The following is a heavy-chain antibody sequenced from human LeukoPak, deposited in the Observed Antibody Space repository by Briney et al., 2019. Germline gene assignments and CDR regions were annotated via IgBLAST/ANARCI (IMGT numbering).Heavy chain of an antibody. CDR3: ARATGFDY. Sequence: ASVEVSCKASGYTFTDYYMHWVRQAPGQGLEWMGWINPKSGGTNYPQKFQGRVSMTRDTSISTAYMELCRLTSDDTAVYHCARATGFDYWGQGTLVTVSS. CDR2: INPKSGGT. CDR1: GYTFTDYY. V-gene: IGHV1-2*02. D-gene: IGHD1-1*01. J-gene: IGHJ4*02.